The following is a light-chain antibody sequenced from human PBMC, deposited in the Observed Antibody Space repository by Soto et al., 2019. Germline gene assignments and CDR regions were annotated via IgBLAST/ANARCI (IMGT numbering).Light chain of an antibody. CDR1: QSISSW. J-gene: IGKJ2*01. CDR2: KAS. Sequence: DIQMTQSPSTLSASVGDRVTITCRASQSISSWLAWYQQKPGKAPKLLIYKASNLESGVPSWFSGSGSGTEFTLTISSLQPDDFATYYCQQYNSYPYTFGQGTKREIK. V-gene: IGKV1-5*03. CDR3: QQYNSYPYT.